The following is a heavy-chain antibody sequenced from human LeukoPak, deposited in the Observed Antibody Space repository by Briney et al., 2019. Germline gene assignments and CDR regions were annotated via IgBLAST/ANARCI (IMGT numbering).Heavy chain of an antibody. V-gene: IGHV3-33*06. CDR1: GFTFSRFN. CDR3: AKGSYYDSSGSFYFDY. J-gene: IGHJ4*02. CDR2: IWHDGSNK. Sequence: GGSLRLSCAASGFTFSRFNLHWVRQAPGKGLEWVAVIWHDGSNKYYTDSVKGRFTISRDDSKNTLYVQVNSLGTEDTAAYYCAKGSYYDSSGSFYFDYWGQGTLVTVSS. D-gene: IGHD3-22*01.